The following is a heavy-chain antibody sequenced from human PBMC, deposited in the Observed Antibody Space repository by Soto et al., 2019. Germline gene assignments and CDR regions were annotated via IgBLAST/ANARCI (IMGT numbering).Heavy chain of an antibody. J-gene: IGHJ6*02. CDR3: ARGVPGYYAVDV. CDR1: GFTFSSYW. V-gene: IGHV3-74*01. CDR2: LNSGGTTA. Sequence: EVQLVESGGDLVQPGGSLRLSCAASGFTFSSYWMHWVRQAPGKGLMWISRLNSGGTTANYAVSVSGRFTISRDNAKNTLYLHLTSLSDEDTAVYYCARGVPGYYAVDVWGQGTTVTVSS.